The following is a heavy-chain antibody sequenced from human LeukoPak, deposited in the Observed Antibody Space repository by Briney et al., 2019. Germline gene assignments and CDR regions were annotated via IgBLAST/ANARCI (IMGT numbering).Heavy chain of an antibody. V-gene: IGHV3-74*01. CDR2: IYGDGTTT. CDR1: GFTFSNYW. D-gene: IGHD2-21*02. Sequence: GGSLRLSCAASGFTFSNYWIHWVRQAPGKGLVWVSRIYGDGTTTSYADSVKGRFTISRDNAKNTLYLQMDSLRAEDTAVYYCARGPGAYCGGDCPDYWGQGILVTVSS. CDR3: ARGPGAYCGGDCPDY. J-gene: IGHJ4*02.